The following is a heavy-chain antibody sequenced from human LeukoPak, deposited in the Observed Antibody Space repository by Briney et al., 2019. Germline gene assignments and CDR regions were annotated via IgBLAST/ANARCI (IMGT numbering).Heavy chain of an antibody. D-gene: IGHD2-2*01. Sequence: SQTLSLTCTVSGGSISSGSYYWSWIRQPAGKGLEWIGRIYTSGSTNYNPSLKSRVNISVDTSKNQFSLRLSSVTAVDTAVYYCASTNCSSAGCYGANWFDPWGQGTLVTVSS. CDR2: IYTSGST. CDR3: ASTNCSSAGCYGANWFDP. V-gene: IGHV4-61*02. J-gene: IGHJ5*02. CDR1: GGSISSGSYY.